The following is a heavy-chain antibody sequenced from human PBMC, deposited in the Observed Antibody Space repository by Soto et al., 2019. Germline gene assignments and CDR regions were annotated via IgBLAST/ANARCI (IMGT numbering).Heavy chain of an antibody. CDR1: GYTFTDFD. V-gene: IGHV1-8*02. Sequence: QVQLVQSGPEVKKPGAPVKISCQASGYTFTDFDINWVRQATGQGLEWMGWMNPNTGNTRYAHRFQGRLIMTRDTSISTAYMEMGSLSSEDTAVYYCARGKLATLTDFWGQGTLVTVSS. J-gene: IGHJ4*02. D-gene: IGHD3-9*01. CDR2: MNPNTGNT. CDR3: ARGKLATLTDF.